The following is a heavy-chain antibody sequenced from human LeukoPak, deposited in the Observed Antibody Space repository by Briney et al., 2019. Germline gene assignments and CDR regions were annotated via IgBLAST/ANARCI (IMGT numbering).Heavy chain of an antibody. V-gene: IGHV3-33*01. D-gene: IGHD4-17*01. CDR2: IWYDGSNK. CDR3: ARAGYGDFYNAFDI. J-gene: IGHJ3*02. Sequence: TGGSLRLSCAASGFTFSSYGMHWVRQAPGKGLEWVAVIWYDGSNKYYADSVKGQFTISRDNSKNTLYLQMNSLRAEDTAVYYCARAGYGDFYNAFDIWGQGTMVTVSS. CDR1: GFTFSSYG.